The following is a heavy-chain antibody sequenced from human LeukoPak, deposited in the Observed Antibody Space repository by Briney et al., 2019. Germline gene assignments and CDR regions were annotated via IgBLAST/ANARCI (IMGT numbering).Heavy chain of an antibody. V-gene: IGHV4-59*08. CDR2: IYYSGST. CDR1: GGSFSGYY. Sequence: SETLSLTCAVYGGSFSGYYWGWIRQPPGKGLEWTGYIYYSGSTNYNPSLNSRVTISVDTSKNQFSLRLSSVAAADTAIYYCARAVSGRFDYWGQGTLVTVSS. CDR3: ARAVSGRFDY. D-gene: IGHD6-19*01. J-gene: IGHJ4*02.